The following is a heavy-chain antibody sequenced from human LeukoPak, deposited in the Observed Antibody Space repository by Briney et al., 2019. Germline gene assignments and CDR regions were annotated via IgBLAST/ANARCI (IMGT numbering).Heavy chain of an antibody. Sequence: PGGSLRLSCAASGFTFDDYAMHWVRQAPGKGLEWVSGISWNSGSIGYADPVKGRFTISRDNAKNSLYLQMNSLRAEDTALYYCAKDVGDYGGFDYWGQGTLVTVSS. CDR1: GFTFDDYA. CDR2: ISWNSGSI. J-gene: IGHJ4*02. D-gene: IGHD4-23*01. V-gene: IGHV3-9*01. CDR3: AKDVGDYGGFDY.